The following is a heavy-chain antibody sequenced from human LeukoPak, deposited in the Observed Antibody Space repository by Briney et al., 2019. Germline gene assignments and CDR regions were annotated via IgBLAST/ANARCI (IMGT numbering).Heavy chain of an antibody. CDR3: ARSGIQLWTGYFDY. V-gene: IGHV3-30-3*01. Sequence: PGGSLRLSCAVSGFTFSSYAMHWVRQAPGKGLEWVAVISYDGSNKYYADSVKGRFTISRGNSKNTLYLQMNSLRAEDTAVYYCARSGIQLWTGYFDYWGQGTLVTVSS. J-gene: IGHJ4*02. CDR1: GFTFSSYA. D-gene: IGHD5-18*01. CDR2: ISYDGSNK.